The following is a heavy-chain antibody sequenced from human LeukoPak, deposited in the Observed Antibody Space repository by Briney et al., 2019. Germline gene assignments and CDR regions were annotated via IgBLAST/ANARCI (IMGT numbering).Heavy chain of an antibody. CDR1: GYTFTGYY. Sequence: ASVKVSCKASGYTFTGYYMHWVRQAPGQGLEWMGWINPNSGGTNYAQKFQGRVTMTRDTSISTAYMELSRLRSDDTAVYYCARDHSGTRPRLTGYYYMDVWGKGTTVTVSS. J-gene: IGHJ6*03. CDR2: INPNSGGT. D-gene: IGHD1-7*01. CDR3: ARDHSGTRPRLTGYYYMDV. V-gene: IGHV1-2*02.